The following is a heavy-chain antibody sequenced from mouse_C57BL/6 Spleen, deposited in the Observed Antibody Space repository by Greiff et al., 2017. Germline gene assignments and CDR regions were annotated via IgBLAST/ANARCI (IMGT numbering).Heavy chain of an antibody. J-gene: IGHJ4*01. CDR1: GYTFTSYW. Sequence: QVQLQQPGAELVKPGASVKLSCKASGYTFTSYWMHWVKQRPGQGLEWIGMIHPNSGSTNFNEKFKSKATLTVDKSSSTAYMQLSSLHSEDSAVYYCARSGRYYAMDYWGQGTSVTVSS. V-gene: IGHV1-64*01. CDR3: ARSGRYYAMDY. D-gene: IGHD3-1*01. CDR2: IHPNSGST.